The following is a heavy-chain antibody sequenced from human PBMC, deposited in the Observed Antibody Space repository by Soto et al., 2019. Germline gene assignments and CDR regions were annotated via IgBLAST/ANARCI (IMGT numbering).Heavy chain of an antibody. CDR3: AREQSWSANCYYYMDV. J-gene: IGHJ6*03. Sequence: HPGGSLRLSCATSGFILSDCAMNWVRQAPGKGLEWVSYISSSSSVIDYADSVKGRFTVSRDNARNSLYLQMNSLRAEDTAVYYCAREQSWSANCYYYMDVWGKGTTVTVSS. D-gene: IGHD3-3*01. V-gene: IGHV3-48*01. CDR2: ISSSSSVI. CDR1: GFILSDCA.